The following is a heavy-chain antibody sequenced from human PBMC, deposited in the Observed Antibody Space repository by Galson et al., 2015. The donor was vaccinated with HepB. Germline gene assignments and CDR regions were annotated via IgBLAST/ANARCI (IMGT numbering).Heavy chain of an antibody. Sequence: SLRLSCAASGFTFSSYGMHRVRQAPGKGLEWVAVISYDGSNKYYADSVKGRFTISRDNSKNTLYLQMNSLRAEDTAVYYCAKPESRWLSPHWYFDLWGRGTLVTVSS. V-gene: IGHV3-30*18. J-gene: IGHJ2*01. CDR2: ISYDGSNK. D-gene: IGHD5-24*01. CDR3: AKPESRWLSPHWYFDL. CDR1: GFTFSSYG.